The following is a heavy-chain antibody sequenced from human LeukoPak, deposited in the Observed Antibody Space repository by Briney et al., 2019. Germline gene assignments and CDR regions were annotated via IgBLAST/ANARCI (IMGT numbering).Heavy chain of an antibody. CDR3: AKVEINWSMDITDY. V-gene: IGHV3-73*01. D-gene: IGHD5-12*01. Sequence: PGGSLRLSCAASGFTFSGSVMHWVRQASGKGLEWVGRIRSKANSYATAYAASVKGRFTISRDDSKNTAYLQMNSLRADDTAVYYCAKVEINWSMDITDYWGQGTLVTVSS. J-gene: IGHJ4*02. CDR2: IRSKANSYAT. CDR1: GFTFSGSV.